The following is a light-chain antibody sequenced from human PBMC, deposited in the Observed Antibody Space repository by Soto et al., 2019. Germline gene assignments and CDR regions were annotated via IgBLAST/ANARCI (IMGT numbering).Light chain of an antibody. Sequence: QSALTQPRSVSGSPGQSVTISCTGTSSDVGGYKYVSWYQEQPGKAPKLMIYDVSKRPSGVPDRFSGSKSGNTACLTNSGLQADDEAVYDCISYAVSYSYVFGTGTKVNVL. CDR3: ISYAVSYSYV. CDR2: DVS. J-gene: IGLJ1*01. CDR1: SSDVGGYKY. V-gene: IGLV2-11*01.